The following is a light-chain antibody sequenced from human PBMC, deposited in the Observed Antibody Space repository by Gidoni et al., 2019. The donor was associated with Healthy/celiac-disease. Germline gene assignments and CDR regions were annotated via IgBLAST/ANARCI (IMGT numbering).Light chain of an antibody. CDR2: DDS. Sequence: SYVLTPPPSVSVAPGQTARITCGGNNIGSKRVHWYQQKPGQAHVLVVYDDSDRPSGIPERFSGSNSGNTATLTISRVEAGDEADYYCQVWDSRGVFGGGTKLTVL. CDR3: QVWDSRGV. J-gene: IGLJ2*01. V-gene: IGLV3-21*02. CDR1: NIGSKR.